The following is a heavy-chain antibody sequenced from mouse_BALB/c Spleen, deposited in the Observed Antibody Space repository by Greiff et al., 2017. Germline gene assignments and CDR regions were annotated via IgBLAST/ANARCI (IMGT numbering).Heavy chain of an antibody. CDR2: ISSGGSYT. D-gene: IGHD2-1*01. CDR3: ARQEGGNYVFDY. Sequence: EVKVVESGGGLVKPGGSLKLSCAASGFTFSSYAMSWVRQTPEKRLEWVATISSGGSYTYYPDSVKGRFTISRDNAKNTLYLQMSSLRSEDTAMYYCARQEGGNYVFDYWGQGTTLTVSS. V-gene: IGHV5-9-3*01. J-gene: IGHJ2*01. CDR1: GFTFSSYA.